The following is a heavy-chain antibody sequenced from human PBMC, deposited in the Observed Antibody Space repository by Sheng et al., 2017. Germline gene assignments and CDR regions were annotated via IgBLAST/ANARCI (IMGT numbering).Heavy chain of an antibody. CDR3: ARFAVDCSGGSCYGFGFDY. J-gene: IGHJ4*02. CDR1: GGSFSGYY. Sequence: QVQLQQWGAGLLKPSETLSLTCAVYGGSFSGYYWSWIRQPPGKGLEWIGEINHSGSTNYNPSLKSRVTISVDTSKNQFSLKLSSVTAADTAVYYCARFAVDCSGGSCYGFGFDYWGQGTLVTVSS. CDR2: INHSGST. D-gene: IGHD2-15*01. V-gene: IGHV4-34*01.